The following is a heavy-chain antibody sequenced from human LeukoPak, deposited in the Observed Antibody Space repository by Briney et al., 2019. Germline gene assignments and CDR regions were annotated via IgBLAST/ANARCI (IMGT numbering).Heavy chain of an antibody. D-gene: IGHD3-22*01. V-gene: IGHV4-34*01. CDR2: INHSGST. CDR3: ARGKSYYYDSSGYYYNNWFDP. J-gene: IGHJ5*02. CDR1: GGSFSGYY. Sequence: SETLSLTCAVYGGSFSGYYWSWIRQPPGKGLEWIGEINHSGSTNYNPSLKSRVTISVDTSKIQFSLKLSSVTAADTAVYYCARGKSYYYDSSGYYYNNWFDPWGQGTLVTVSS.